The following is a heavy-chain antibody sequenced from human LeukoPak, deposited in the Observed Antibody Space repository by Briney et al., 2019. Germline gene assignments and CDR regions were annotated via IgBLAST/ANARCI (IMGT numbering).Heavy chain of an antibody. Sequence: SETLSLTCTVSGGSLSSSSYYWGWIRQPPGKGLEWIGSIYYSGSTYYNPSLKSRATISVDTSKNQFSLKLSSVTAADTAVYYCARGLTGSSPHFDYWGQGTLVTVSS. V-gene: IGHV4-39*07. J-gene: IGHJ4*02. CDR2: IYYSGST. CDR1: GGSLSSSSYY. CDR3: ARGLTGSSPHFDY. D-gene: IGHD1-20*01.